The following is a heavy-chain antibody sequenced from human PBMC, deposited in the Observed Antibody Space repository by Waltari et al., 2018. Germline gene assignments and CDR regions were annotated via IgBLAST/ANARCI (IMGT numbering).Heavy chain of an antibody. Sequence: QVPLVQSGAEVKKPGASVTVSCKASGYTFTGYTIHWVRQAPGQGLEWMGWINADNGNTKYSQKFQGRVTITRDTSANTADMELSSLRSEDTAVYYCARAYCINGVCYSGYYFDYWGQGTLVTVSS. CDR1: GYTFTGYT. D-gene: IGHD2-8*01. CDR2: INADNGNT. CDR3: ARAYCINGVCYSGYYFDY. V-gene: IGHV1-3*01. J-gene: IGHJ4*02.